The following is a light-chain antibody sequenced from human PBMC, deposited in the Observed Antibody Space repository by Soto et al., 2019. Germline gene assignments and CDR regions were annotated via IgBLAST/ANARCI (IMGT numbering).Light chain of an antibody. CDR1: SSDVGRYDY. V-gene: IGLV2-8*01. Sequence: QSALTQPPSASGSPGQSVTISCTGTSSDVGRYDYVSWYQHHPGKAPKLIIYDVSQRPSGVPDRFSGSKSGNTASLTVSGLQAEDEADYYCNSSADSNTYLFGPGTKLTVL. CDR2: DVS. CDR3: NSSADSNTYL. J-gene: IGLJ1*01.